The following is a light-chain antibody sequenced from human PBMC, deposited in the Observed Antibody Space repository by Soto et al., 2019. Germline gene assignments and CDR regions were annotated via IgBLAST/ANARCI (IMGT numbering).Light chain of an antibody. V-gene: IGKV3-15*01. CDR3: QQYGDSPLT. CDR1: QSVGRD. CDR2: GAS. J-gene: IGKJ4*01. Sequence: EIVMTQSPGTLSVSPGERATLSCRASQSVGRDLAWYQQKPGQAPRLLIYGASTWATGIPASFSGSGSGAEFTLTISSLQSEDFAVYYCQQYGDSPLTFGGGTKLEMK.